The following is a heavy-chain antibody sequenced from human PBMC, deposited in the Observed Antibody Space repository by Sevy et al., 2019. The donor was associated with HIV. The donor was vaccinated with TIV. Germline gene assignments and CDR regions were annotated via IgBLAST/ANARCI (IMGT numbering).Heavy chain of an antibody. CDR2: MNSITSTI. CDR3: ARNGGYADYGMDV. Sequence: GVSLRLSCVGSGFTFSSYSMNWVRQAPGKGLEWLSYMNSITSTIYYADSVKGRFTISRDNAKNSVSLQMHSLRAEDTAVYYCARNGGYADYGMDVWDQGTTVTVSS. CDR1: GFTFSSYS. V-gene: IGHV3-48*01. D-gene: IGHD2-2*01. J-gene: IGHJ6*02.